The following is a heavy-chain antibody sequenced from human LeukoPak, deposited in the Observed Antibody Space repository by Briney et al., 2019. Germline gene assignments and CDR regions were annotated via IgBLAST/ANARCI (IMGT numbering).Heavy chain of an antibody. D-gene: IGHD6-13*01. CDR3: ARDRGSSSWYMDQALFDY. J-gene: IGHJ4*02. V-gene: IGHV3-48*01. CDR2: ISSSSSTI. Sequence: PGGSLRLSCAASGFTFSSYSMNWVRQAPGKGLEWVSYISSSSSTIYYADSVKGRSTISRDNAKNSLYLQMNSLRAEDTAVYYCARDRGSSSWYMDQALFDYWGQGTLVTVSS. CDR1: GFTFSSYS.